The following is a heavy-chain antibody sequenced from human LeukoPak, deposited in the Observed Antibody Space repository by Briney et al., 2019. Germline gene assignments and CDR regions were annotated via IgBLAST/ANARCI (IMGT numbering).Heavy chain of an antibody. J-gene: IGHJ4*02. V-gene: IGHV3-23*01. Sequence: GGSLRLSCAAPGFTFSSYAMSWVRQAPGKGLEWVSAISGSGGSTYYADSVKGRFTISRDNSKNTLYLQMNSLRAEDTAVYYCAKDMEDGYNCDWGQGTLVTVSS. CDR2: ISGSGGST. CDR3: AKDMEDGYNCD. CDR1: GFTFSSYA. D-gene: IGHD5-12*01.